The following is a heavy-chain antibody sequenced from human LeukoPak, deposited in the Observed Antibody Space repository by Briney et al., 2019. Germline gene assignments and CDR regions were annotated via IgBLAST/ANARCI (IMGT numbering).Heavy chain of an antibody. D-gene: IGHD2-2*02. CDR1: GFTFSSYA. CDR3: ARVPAAIYALDY. Sequence: GRSLRLSCAASGFTFSSYAMHWVRQAPGKGLEWVAVISYDGSNKYYADSVKGRFTISRDNSKNTLYLQMNSLRAEDTAVYYCARVPAAIYALDYWGQGTLATVSS. J-gene: IGHJ4*02. V-gene: IGHV3-30*04. CDR2: ISYDGSNK.